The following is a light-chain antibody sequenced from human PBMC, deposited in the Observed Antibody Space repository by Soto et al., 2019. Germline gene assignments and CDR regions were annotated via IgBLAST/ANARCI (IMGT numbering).Light chain of an antibody. J-gene: IGKJ4*01. CDR1: QSVSSN. CDR2: GAS. CDR3: QHYNSWQPLT. V-gene: IGKV3-15*01. Sequence: EIVMTQSPATLSVSPGERATLSCRASQSVSSNLAWYQQKPGQAPRLLIYGASTRATGIPARVSGSGSATEFTLTISSLQSEDFAVYSCQHYNSWQPLTFGGGTKVEIK.